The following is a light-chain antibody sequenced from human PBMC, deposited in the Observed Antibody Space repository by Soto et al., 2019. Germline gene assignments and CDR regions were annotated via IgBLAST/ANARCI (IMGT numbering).Light chain of an antibody. CDR1: SSDVGGYKY. CDR3: SSYAGGTFYV. CDR2: EVS. V-gene: IGLV2-8*01. J-gene: IGLJ1*01. Sequence: QSVLTQPPSASGSPGQSVTISCTGTSSDVGGYKYVSWYQQHPGKAPKLMIYEVSKRPSGVPDRFSGSKSGNTASLTVSGLQAEDEADYYCSSYAGGTFYVFGTGTKLTVL.